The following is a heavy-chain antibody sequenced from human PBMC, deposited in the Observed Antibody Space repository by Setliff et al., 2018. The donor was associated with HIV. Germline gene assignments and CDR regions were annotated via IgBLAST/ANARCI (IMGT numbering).Heavy chain of an antibody. D-gene: IGHD3-22*01. J-gene: IGHJ3*02. CDR3: ASVETQLDNYDSSANIDAFGI. CDR2: IYYSGST. Sequence: SETMSLTCTVSGGCISSSSYYWGWIRQPPGKGLEWIGSIYYSGSTYYNPPLKSRVTISVDTSKNQFSLKLSSVTAADTAVYYCASVETQLDNYDSSANIDAFGIWGQGTMFTVSS. CDR1: GGCISSSSYY. V-gene: IGHV4-39*01.